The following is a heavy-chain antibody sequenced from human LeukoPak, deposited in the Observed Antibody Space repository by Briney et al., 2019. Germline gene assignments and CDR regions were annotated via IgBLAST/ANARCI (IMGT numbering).Heavy chain of an antibody. CDR3: ARGEMATTYYFDY. CDR1: GGSISSGGYY. D-gene: IGHD5-24*01. V-gene: IGHV4-31*03. CDR2: IYYSGSS. J-gene: IGHJ4*02. Sequence: SETLSLTCTVSGGSISSGGYYWSWIRQHPGKGLEWIGYIYYSGSSYYNPSLKSRVTISVDTSKNQSSLKLTSVTAADTAVYYCARGEMATTYYFDYWGQGTLVTVSS.